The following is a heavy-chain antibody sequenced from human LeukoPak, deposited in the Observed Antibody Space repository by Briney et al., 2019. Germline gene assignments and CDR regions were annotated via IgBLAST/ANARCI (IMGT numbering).Heavy chain of an antibody. V-gene: IGHV3-21*01. J-gene: IGHJ4*02. CDR2: ISSSSSYI. D-gene: IGHD3-22*01. Sequence: GGSLRLSCAASGFTFSSYNMNWVRQAPGKGLEWVSSISSSSSYIYYADSVKGRFTISRDNAKNSLYLQMNSLRAEDTAVYYCARGVLDYYDSSGYYLFDYWGQGTLVTVSS. CDR1: GFTFSSYN. CDR3: ARGVLDYYDSSGYYLFDY.